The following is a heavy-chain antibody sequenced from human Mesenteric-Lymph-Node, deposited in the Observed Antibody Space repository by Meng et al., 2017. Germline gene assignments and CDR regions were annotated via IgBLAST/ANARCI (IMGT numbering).Heavy chain of an antibody. D-gene: IGHD4-17*01. J-gene: IGHJ3*02. CDR3: ARDCRLRCDAFDI. V-gene: IGHV3-30*01. CDR1: GFTFSSYA. Sequence: QVQRVESGGGVVQPGRSLRLSCAASGFTFSSYAMHWVRQAPGKGLEWVAVISYDGSNKYYADSVKGRFTISRDNSKNTLYLQMNSLRAEDTAVYYCARDCRLRCDAFDIWGQGTMVTVSS. CDR2: ISYDGSNK.